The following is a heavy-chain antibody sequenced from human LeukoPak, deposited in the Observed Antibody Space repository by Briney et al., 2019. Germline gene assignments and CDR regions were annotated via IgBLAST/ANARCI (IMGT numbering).Heavy chain of an antibody. CDR2: VKQDGSET. CDR3: ARDRGTYYYDSTSHYDAFDI. J-gene: IGHJ3*02. D-gene: IGHD3-22*01. V-gene: IGHV3-7*01. CDR1: GFIFSSYG. Sequence: QAGGSLRLSSAASGFIFSSYGMHWVRQAPGKGLEWVANVKQDGSETYYVDSVKGRFTISRDNVKNYLYLQMNSLRAEDTAVYYCARDRGTYYYDSTSHYDAFDIWGQGTVVTVSS.